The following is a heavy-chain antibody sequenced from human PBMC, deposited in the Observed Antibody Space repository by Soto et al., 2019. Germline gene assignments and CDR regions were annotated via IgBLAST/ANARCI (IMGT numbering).Heavy chain of an antibody. V-gene: IGHV1-2*06. CDR2: INPKTGTT. CDR3: AIVLEGSDYDESSGY. CDR1: GYTFTNYY. D-gene: IGHD3-22*01. Sequence: QVQLVQSGAEVKKPGASVKVSCKASGYTFTNYYIHWGRQAPGQGLEWVGLINPKTGTTNDAPKSQGRVTTTSDTSTSTAYMELSSLRSDDTAVFYCAIVLEGSDYDESSGYWGQGTLVTVSS. J-gene: IGHJ4*02.